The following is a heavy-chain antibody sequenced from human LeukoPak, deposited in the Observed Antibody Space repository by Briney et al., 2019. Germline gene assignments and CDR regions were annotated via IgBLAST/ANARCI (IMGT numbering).Heavy chain of an antibody. Sequence: GASVKVSCKASGYTFTSYDINWVRQATGQGLEWMGWMNPNSGNTGYAQKFQGRVTMTRNTSISTAYMELSSLRSEDTAVYYCARGGRYCSGGSCYSGPGYYYYGMDVWGQGTTVTVSS. V-gene: IGHV1-8*01. CDR3: ARGGRYCSGGSCYSGPGYYYYGMDV. D-gene: IGHD2-15*01. J-gene: IGHJ6*02. CDR1: GYTFTSYD. CDR2: MNPNSGNT.